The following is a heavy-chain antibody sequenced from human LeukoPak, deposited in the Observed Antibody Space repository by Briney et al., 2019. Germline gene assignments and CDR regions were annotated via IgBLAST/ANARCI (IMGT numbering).Heavy chain of an antibody. J-gene: IGHJ4*02. CDR1: GGSISSYY. D-gene: IGHD6-6*01. Sequence: SETPSLTCTVSGGSISSYYWSWIRQPPGKGLEWIGYIYYSGSTNYNPSLKSRVTISVDTSKNQFSLKLSSVTAADTAVYYCARHNSPEYSSSSPFDYWGQGTLVTVSS. CDR2: IYYSGST. CDR3: ARHNSPEYSSSSPFDY. V-gene: IGHV4-59*08.